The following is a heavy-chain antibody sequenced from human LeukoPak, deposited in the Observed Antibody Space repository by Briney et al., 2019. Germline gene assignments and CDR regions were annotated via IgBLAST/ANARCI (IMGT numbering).Heavy chain of an antibody. J-gene: IGHJ5*02. V-gene: IGHV3-23*01. Sequence: PGGSLRLSCAASGFTFSRYAMSWVRQAPGKGLEWVSAISGSGGSTYYADSVKGRFTISRDNSKNTLYLQMNSLRAEDTAVYYCAKGPSNIAARNWFDPWGQGTLVTVSS. CDR3: AKGPSNIAARNWFDP. D-gene: IGHD6-6*01. CDR2: ISGSGGST. CDR1: GFTFSRYA.